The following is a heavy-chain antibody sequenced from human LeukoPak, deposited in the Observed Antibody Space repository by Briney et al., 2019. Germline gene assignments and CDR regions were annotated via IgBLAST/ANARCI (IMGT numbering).Heavy chain of an antibody. Sequence: PSETLSLTCTVSGGSISSGGYYWSWIRQPPGKGLEWIGYIYHSGSTYYNPSLKSRVTISVDRSKNQFSLKLSSVTAADTAVYYCARGGDGTMVRGVIIRPDYFDYWGQGTLVTVSS. CDR3: ARGGDGTMVRGVIIRPDYFDY. CDR2: IYHSGST. V-gene: IGHV4-30-2*01. D-gene: IGHD3-10*01. J-gene: IGHJ4*02. CDR1: GGSISSGGYY.